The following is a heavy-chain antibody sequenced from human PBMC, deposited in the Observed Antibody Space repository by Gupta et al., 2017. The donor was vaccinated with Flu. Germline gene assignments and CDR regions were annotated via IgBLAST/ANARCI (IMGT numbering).Heavy chain of an antibody. J-gene: IGHJ6*02. Sequence: QVQLVQSGAEVKKPGASVKVSCKASGYTFTSYDINWVRQATGQGLEWMGWMNPNSGNTGYAQKFQGRVTMTRNTSISTAYMELSSLRSEDTAVYYCARRLNYDYVWGRRYHRDYGMDVGGQGTTVTVSS. D-gene: IGHD3-16*01. CDR1: GYTFTSYD. V-gene: IGHV1-8*01. CDR2: MNPNSGNT. CDR3: ARRLNYDYVWGRRYHRDYGMDV.